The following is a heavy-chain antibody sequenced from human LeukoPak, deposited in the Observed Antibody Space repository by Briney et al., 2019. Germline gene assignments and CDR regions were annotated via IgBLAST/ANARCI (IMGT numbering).Heavy chain of an antibody. D-gene: IGHD1-26*01. CDR1: GFTFSSHW. J-gene: IGHJ4*02. V-gene: IGHV3-74*01. CDR3: ARDEVGAPPIDY. Sequence: PGGSLRLSCEASGFTFSSHWMPWVRQVPGKGLVWISNIRGDGGLFGYADSVKGRFAVSRDNARNTLYLHMNSLRVEDTAVYYCARDEVGAPPIDYWGQGVLVTVSS. CDR2: IRGDGGLF.